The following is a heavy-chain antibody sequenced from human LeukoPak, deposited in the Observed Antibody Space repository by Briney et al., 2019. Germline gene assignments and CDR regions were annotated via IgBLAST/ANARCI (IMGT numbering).Heavy chain of an antibody. J-gene: IGHJ4*02. CDR3: ARHGWLKWELQIPYYFDY. V-gene: IGHV1-8*01. CDR1: GYTFINYD. Sequence: ASVKVSCKASGYTFINYDINWVRQVTGQGLEWMGWMNPDSGNTGYAQKLQGRVTMTTDTSTSTAYMELRSLRSDDTAVYYCARHGWLKWELQIPYYFDYWGQGTLVTVSS. D-gene: IGHD1-26*01. CDR2: MNPDSGNT.